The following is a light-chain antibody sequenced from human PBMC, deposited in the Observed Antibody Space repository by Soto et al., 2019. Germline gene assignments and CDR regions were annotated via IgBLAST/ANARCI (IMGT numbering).Light chain of an antibody. V-gene: IGKV3-20*01. Sequence: EIVLTQSPGTLSLSPGERATLSCRASQSVYNNYLAWYQQKPGQTPRLLVNGASNRDTCIPDRFSGGGSGTDFTLTISSLEPEDFAVYYCQQYGLPPHSFGQGTRVEIK. CDR1: QSVYNNY. CDR2: GAS. J-gene: IGKJ2*01. CDR3: QQYGLPPHS.